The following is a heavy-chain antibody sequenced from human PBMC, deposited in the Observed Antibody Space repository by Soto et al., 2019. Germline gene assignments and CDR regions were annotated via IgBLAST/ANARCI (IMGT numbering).Heavy chain of an antibody. CDR1: GYIIKNYW. D-gene: IGHD3-16*01. CDR3: FRGGVTSRTFDY. Sequence: PRGSLKISCKASGYIIKNYWIGWVRQMPGQGLEWMGIIFPDDSDTRYSPSFQGHVTISVDKSISTAYVQWSSLKASDSAIYYCFRGGVTSRTFDYWGQGTLVTVSS. V-gene: IGHV5-51*01. J-gene: IGHJ4*02. CDR2: IFPDDSDT.